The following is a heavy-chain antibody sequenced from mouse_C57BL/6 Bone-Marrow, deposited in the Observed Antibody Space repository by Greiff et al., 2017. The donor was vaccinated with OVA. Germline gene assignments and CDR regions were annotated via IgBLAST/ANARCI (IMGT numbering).Heavy chain of an antibody. D-gene: IGHD2-4*01. CDR1: GYTFTSYW. V-gene: IGHV1-50*01. Sequence: VQLQQPGAELVKPGASVKLSCKASGYTFTSYWMQWVKQRPGQGLEWIGEIDPSDSYTNYNQKFKGKATLTVDTSSSTAYMQLSSLTSEDSAVYYGARFYYDYDEDAMDYWGQGTSVTVSA. J-gene: IGHJ4*01. CDR3: ARFYYDYDEDAMDY. CDR2: IDPSDSYT.